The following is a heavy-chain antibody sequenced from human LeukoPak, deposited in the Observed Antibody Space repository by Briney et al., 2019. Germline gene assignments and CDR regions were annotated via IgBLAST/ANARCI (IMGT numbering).Heavy chain of an antibody. CDR3: ARETTTFDY. D-gene: IGHD1-1*01. V-gene: IGHV3-74*01. J-gene: IGHJ4*02. Sequence: GGSLRLSCTASRFSFSSYWMHWVRQAPGKGLVWVSRISFDGGSTSYADSVKGRFTISRDNAKNTLYLQMNSLRAEDTAVYYCARETTTFDYWGQGTLVTVSS. CDR2: ISFDGGST. CDR1: RFSFSSYW.